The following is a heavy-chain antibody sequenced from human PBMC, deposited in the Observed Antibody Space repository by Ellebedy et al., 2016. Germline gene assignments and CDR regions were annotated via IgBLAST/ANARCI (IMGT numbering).Heavy chain of an antibody. CDR1: GFTFSSYA. CDR3: AKDSILHNGVWDFFDI. CDR2: LYGNGGGI. Sequence: GESLKISCAASGFTFSSYAMSWVRQAPGTGLEWVSGLYGNGGGIFYADSVKGRFTISRDNSKNMVYLQMNSLRVEDTAVYYCAKDSILHNGVWDFFDIWGQGTRVIVSS. D-gene: IGHD3-16*01. V-gene: IGHV3-23*01. J-gene: IGHJ3*02.